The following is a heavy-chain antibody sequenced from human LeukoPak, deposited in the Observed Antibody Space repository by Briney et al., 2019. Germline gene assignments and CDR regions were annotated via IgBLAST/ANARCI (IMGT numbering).Heavy chain of an antibody. CDR2: INPNSGGT. CDR3: ARDMVTYYDILTGYSLVDY. V-gene: IGHV1-2*02. CDR1: GYTFTGYY. D-gene: IGHD3-9*01. J-gene: IGHJ4*02. Sequence: GASVKVSCKASGYTFTGYYMHWVRQAPGQGLEWMGWINPNSGGTNYAQKFQGRVTMTRDTSISTAYMELSRLRSDDTAVYYCARDMVTYYDILTGYSLVDYWGQGTLVTVSS.